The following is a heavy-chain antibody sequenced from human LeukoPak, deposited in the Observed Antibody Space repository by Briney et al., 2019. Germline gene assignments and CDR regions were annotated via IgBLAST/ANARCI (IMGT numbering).Heavy chain of an antibody. D-gene: IGHD2-2*03. CDR2: IYPGDSDV. Sequence: GESLKISCKGSGYTFDTSWIGWVRQMPGKGLEWMGIIYPGDSDVGYSPSFQGQVTISADKSISTAYLQWSSLKASDTAIYYCARREYFYGYCDFWGQGTLVTVSS. J-gene: IGHJ4*02. V-gene: IGHV5-51*01. CDR3: ARREYFYGYCDF. CDR1: GYTFDTSW.